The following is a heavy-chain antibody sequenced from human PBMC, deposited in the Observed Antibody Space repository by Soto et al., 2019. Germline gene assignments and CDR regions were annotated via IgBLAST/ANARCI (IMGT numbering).Heavy chain of an antibody. CDR3: ATLPPRIEVRVLPIPT. Sequence: QVQLRESGPGLVKPSGTLSLTCAVSGGSISSTNWWTWVRQSPGKGLEWIGEIYHSGSTNYNPSLRGRVTMSMDKSNNQFSLRMRYMTAADTAVYFCATLPPRIEVRVLPIPTWGQVTLVTVSS. V-gene: IGHV4-4*02. CDR1: GGSISSTNW. J-gene: IGHJ5*02. D-gene: IGHD2-15*01. CDR2: IYHSGST.